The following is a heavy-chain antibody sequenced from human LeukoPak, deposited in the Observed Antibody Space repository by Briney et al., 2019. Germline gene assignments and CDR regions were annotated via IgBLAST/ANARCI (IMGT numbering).Heavy chain of an antibody. Sequence: ASVKVSCKASGGTFSSYAISWVRQAPGQGLEWMGGIIPIFGTAHYAQKFQGRVTITADESTSTAYMELRSLRSEDTAMYYCARGWLAETTVVTPYNYWGQGTLVTVSS. D-gene: IGHD4-23*01. CDR3: ARGWLAETTVVTPYNY. V-gene: IGHV1-69*13. CDR1: GGTFSSYA. CDR2: IIPIFGTA. J-gene: IGHJ4*02.